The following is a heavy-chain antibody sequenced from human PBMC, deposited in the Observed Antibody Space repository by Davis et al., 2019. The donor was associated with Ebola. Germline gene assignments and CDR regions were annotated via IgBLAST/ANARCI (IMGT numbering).Heavy chain of an antibody. CDR3: VKDQHVETPPD. V-gene: IGHV3-23*01. CDR2: ISGTGETT. D-gene: IGHD5-18*01. Sequence: PGGSLRLSCAASGFTFSKYAMNWVRQAPGKGLEWVSGISGTGETTYYADSVRGRLTISRDNSDNTLYLQMFSLRSDDAAVYYCVKDQHVETPPDWGRGTLVTVSS. CDR1: GFTFSKYA. J-gene: IGHJ4*02.